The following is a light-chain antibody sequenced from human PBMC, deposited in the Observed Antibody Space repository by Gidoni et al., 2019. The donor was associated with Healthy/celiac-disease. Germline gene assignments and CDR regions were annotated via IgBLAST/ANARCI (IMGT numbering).Light chain of an antibody. J-gene: IGLJ3*02. Sequence: QSALTPHRSVSGSPGQSVTISCTGTSSDVGGYNYVSWYQQHPGKAPKLMIYDVSKRPSGVTDRCSGSKAGNTASLTISGLQAEDEADYYCCAYAGSWVFGGGTKLTVL. CDR2: DVS. CDR3: CAYAGSWV. CDR1: SSDVGGYNY. V-gene: IGLV2-11*01.